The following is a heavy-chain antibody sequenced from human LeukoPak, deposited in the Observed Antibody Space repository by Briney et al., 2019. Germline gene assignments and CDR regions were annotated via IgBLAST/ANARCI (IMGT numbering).Heavy chain of an antibody. Sequence: SETLSLTCAVYGGSFSGYYWSWIRQPPGKGLEWIGEINHSGSTNYNPSLKSRVTISVDTSKNQFSLKLSSVTAADTAVYYCARAPIYCSSTSCNQGLDYWGQGTLVTVSS. V-gene: IGHV4-34*01. D-gene: IGHD2-2*01. J-gene: IGHJ4*02. CDR3: ARAPIYCSSTSCNQGLDY. CDR1: GGSFSGYY. CDR2: INHSGST.